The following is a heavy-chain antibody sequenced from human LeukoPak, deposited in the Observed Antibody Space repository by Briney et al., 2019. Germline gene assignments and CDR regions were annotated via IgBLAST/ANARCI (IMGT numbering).Heavy chain of an antibody. D-gene: IGHD3-22*01. CDR2: IDYSGST. V-gene: IGHV4-30-4*07. J-gene: IGHJ4*02. CDR1: GDSISSGGYS. Sequence: SETLSLTCAVSGDSISSGGYSWSWIRQPPGKGLEWIGYIDYSGSTYYNPSLKTQFTTSVDTSKNQFSLKLTSVNATSPPFYYCASCSGYYSYYFGYWGQGTLVTVSS. CDR3: ASCSGYYSYYFGY.